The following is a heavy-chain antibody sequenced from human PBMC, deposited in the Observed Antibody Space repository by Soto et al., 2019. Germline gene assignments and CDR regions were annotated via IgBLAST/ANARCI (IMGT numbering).Heavy chain of an antibody. D-gene: IGHD2-15*01. CDR2: VWNDGSNK. J-gene: IGHJ6*02. CDR3: ARPLVVAARDHYYYGMDV. V-gene: IGHV3-33*01. Sequence: QVQLVESGGGVVQPGRSLRLSCAASGFTFSSYGMHWVRHSPGKGLEWVAIVWNDGSNKYYADSVKGRFSISRDNSKNTLYLQMNSLRAEDTAVYYCARPLVVAARDHYYYGMDVWGQGTTVTVSS. CDR1: GFTFSSYG.